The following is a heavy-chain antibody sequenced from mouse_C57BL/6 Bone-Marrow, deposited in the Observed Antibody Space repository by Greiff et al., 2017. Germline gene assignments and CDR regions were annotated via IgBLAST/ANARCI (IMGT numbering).Heavy chain of an antibody. CDR2: IHPSDSDT. CDR1: GYTFTSYW. Sequence: VQLQQPGAELVKPGASVKVSYKASGYTFTSYWMHWVKQRPGQGLEWIGRIHPSDSDTNYNQKFKGKATLTVDKSSSTAYMQLSSLTSEDSAVYYCASSGNYWYFDVWGTGTTVTVSS. J-gene: IGHJ1*03. D-gene: IGHD2-1*01. CDR3: ASSGNYWYFDV. V-gene: IGHV1-74*01.